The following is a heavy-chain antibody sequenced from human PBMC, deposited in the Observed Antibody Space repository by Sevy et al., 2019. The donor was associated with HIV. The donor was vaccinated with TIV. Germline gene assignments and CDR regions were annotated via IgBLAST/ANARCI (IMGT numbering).Heavy chain of an antibody. CDR2: ISSSSSYI. J-gene: IGHJ6*02. Sequence: GGSLRLSCAASGFTFSSYSMNWVRQAPGKGLEWVSSISSSSSYIYYAASVKGRFTISRDNAKNSLYLQMNSLRAEDTAVYYCARESGGFWSGYSDGMDVWGQGTTVTVSS. CDR3: ARESGGFWSGYSDGMDV. D-gene: IGHD3-3*01. V-gene: IGHV3-21*01. CDR1: GFTFSSYS.